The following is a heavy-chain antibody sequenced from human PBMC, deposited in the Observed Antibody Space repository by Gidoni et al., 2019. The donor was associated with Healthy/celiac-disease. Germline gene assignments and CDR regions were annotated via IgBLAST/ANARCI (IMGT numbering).Heavy chain of an antibody. Sequence: QVQLVQSGAEVKKPGSSVKVSCKASGVTFSSYAISWVRQAPGQGLEWMGGIIPIFGTANYAQKFQGRVTITADKSTSTAYMELSSLRSEDTAVYYCARDEGGRYYDILTPPQDPYYYYYYGMDVWGQGTTVTVSS. D-gene: IGHD3-9*01. CDR3: ARDEGGRYYDILTPPQDPYYYYYYGMDV. CDR1: GVTFSSYA. CDR2: IIPIFGTA. V-gene: IGHV1-69*06. J-gene: IGHJ6*02.